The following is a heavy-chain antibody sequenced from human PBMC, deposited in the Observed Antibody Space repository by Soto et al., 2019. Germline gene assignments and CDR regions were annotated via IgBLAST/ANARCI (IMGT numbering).Heavy chain of an antibody. CDR2: IFSNDEK. CDR1: GFSLSNARMG. J-gene: IGHJ4*02. CDR3: ARIRAGSYNDFDY. V-gene: IGHV2-26*01. Sequence: QVNLKEYGPVLVQPTETLTLTCTVSGFSLSNARMGVSWFRQPPGKALEWLAHIFSNDEKSYSPSLKSRRTISKYTHESQVVLTMTNMDTVDTATYYCARIRAGSYNDFDYWGQGTLVTVSS. D-gene: IGHD1-26*01.